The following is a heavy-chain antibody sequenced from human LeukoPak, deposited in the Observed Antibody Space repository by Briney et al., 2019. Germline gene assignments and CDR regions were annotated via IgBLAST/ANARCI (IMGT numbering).Heavy chain of an antibody. V-gene: IGHV1-46*01. CDR3: ARAGEMATIWDYYYYYMDV. CDR2: INPSGGST. D-gene: IGHD5-24*01. Sequence: GASVKVSCKASGYTFTSYYMHWVRQAPGQGLEWRGIINPSGGSTSYAQKFQGRVTMTRDTSTSTVYMELSSLRSEDTAVYYCARAGEMATIWDYYYYYMDVWGKGTTVTISS. J-gene: IGHJ6*03. CDR1: GYTFTSYY.